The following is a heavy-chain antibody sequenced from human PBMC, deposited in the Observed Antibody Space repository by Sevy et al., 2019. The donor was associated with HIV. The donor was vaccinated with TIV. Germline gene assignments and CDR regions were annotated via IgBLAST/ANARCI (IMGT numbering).Heavy chain of an antibody. J-gene: IGHJ4*02. D-gene: IGHD3-16*02. CDR2: IHDIGGT. CDR3: AREPPHYDYLWGSYRPPTYYFDS. V-gene: IGHV4-59*01. CDR1: GDSISTYY. Sequence: SETLSLTCSVSGDSISTYYWSWIRQHPERGLEWIGYIHDIGGTNYNPSLNSRVTISIDTSKNQFSLNLNSVTAAYTAVYYCAREPPHYDYLWGSYRPPTYYFDSWGQGSLVTVSS.